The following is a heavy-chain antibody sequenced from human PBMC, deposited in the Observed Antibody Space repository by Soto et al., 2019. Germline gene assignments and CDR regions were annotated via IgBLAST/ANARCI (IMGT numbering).Heavy chain of an antibody. CDR2: ISYDGSNK. D-gene: IGHD4-17*01. CDR3: ALVGLPNYYYYGMDV. V-gene: IGHV3-30*03. J-gene: IGHJ6*02. CDR1: GFTFSSYG. Sequence: PGGSLRLSCAASGFTFSSYGMHWVRQAPGKGLEWVAVISYDGSNKYYADSVKGRFTISRDNSKNTLYLQMNSLRAEDTAVYYCALVGLPNYYYYGMDVWGQGTTVTVSS.